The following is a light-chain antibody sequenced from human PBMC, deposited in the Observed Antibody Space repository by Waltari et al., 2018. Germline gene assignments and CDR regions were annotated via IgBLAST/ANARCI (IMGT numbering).Light chain of an antibody. J-gene: IGLJ1*01. V-gene: IGLV2-11*01. CDR3: CSYADNNIYV. CDR2: DVT. CDR1: DSDVGGYEY. Sequence: QSALTQPRSVSGSPGQSVTISCTGTDSDVGGYEYVSWYQHHPGKAPKLLIYDVTKRPSGVPDRFSVSKSGNTASLTISGLHGEDEADYYCCSYADNNIYVFGTGTNVAVL.